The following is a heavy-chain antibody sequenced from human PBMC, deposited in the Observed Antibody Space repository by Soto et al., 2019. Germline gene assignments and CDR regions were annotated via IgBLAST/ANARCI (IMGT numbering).Heavy chain of an antibody. J-gene: IGHJ4*02. V-gene: IGHV3-23*01. CDR3: AKDRDDYRNYVFDY. CDR1: GFTFINYA. D-gene: IGHD4-4*01. Sequence: GGSLRLSCAASGFTFINYAMTWVRQAPGKGLEWVSISSGSGSGGSTNYADSVKGRFTISRDNSKNTLYLQMNSLRVEDTAVYYCAKDRDDYRNYVFDYWGQGTLVTVSS. CDR2: SSGSGSGGST.